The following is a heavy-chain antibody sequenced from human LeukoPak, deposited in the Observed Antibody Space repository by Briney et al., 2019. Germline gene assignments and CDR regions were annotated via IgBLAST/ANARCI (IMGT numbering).Heavy chain of an antibody. D-gene: IGHD1-26*01. CDR2: IGHDGSDI. CDR3: ARMSGSHIDY. CDR1: EFTFRSYG. J-gene: IGHJ4*02. Sequence: GRSLRLSCVTSEFTFRSYGMHWVRQAPGKGLEWVAVIGHDGSDIYYADFVKGRFTISRDNSKNTLDLQMDSLGAEDTAVYYCARMSGSHIDYWGQGTLVTVSS. V-gene: IGHV3-33*08.